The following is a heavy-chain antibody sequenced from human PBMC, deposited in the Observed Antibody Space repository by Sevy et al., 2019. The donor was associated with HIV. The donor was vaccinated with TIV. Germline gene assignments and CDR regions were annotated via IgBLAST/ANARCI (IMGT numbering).Heavy chain of an antibody. J-gene: IGHJ4*02. D-gene: IGHD5-18*01. CDR3: ARARSPDTAKFEFDY. V-gene: IGHV4-61*01. Sequence: SETLSLTCTVSGGSVSSGSYYWSWIRQPPGKGLEWIGFIYYSGSTNYNPSLKSRVTISVDTSKNQFPLKLSSVTAAATAVYSCARARSPDTAKFEFDYWGQGTLVTVSS. CDR2: IYYSGST. CDR1: GGSVSSGSYY.